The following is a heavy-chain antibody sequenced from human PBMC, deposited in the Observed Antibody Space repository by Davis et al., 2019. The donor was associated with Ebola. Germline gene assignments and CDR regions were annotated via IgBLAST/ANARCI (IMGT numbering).Heavy chain of an antibody. CDR3: ARGPPISREDIAVVGWFDP. D-gene: IGHD2-2*01. Sequence: ASVKVSCKTSGYTFTSYAMHWVRQAPGQRLEWMGWINAGNGNRKNSQKFQGRVTITRDTSASTAYMELSSLRSEDTAVYYCARGPPISREDIAVVGWFDPWGQGTLVTVSS. J-gene: IGHJ5*02. CDR1: GYTFTSYA. CDR2: INAGNGNR. V-gene: IGHV1-3*01.